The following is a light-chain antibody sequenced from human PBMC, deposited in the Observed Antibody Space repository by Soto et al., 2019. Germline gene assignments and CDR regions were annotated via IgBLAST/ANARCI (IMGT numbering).Light chain of an antibody. CDR3: QQYDNSST. J-gene: IGKJ5*01. Sequence: EIVLTQSPGTLSLSPGERATLSCRASQSVSSNYLAWYQQKPGQAPRLLIYGASSRATGIPDRFSGSGSGTDFTLTISRLEPEDFAVYYCQQYDNSSTFGQGTRLEIE. CDR1: QSVSSNY. CDR2: GAS. V-gene: IGKV3-20*01.